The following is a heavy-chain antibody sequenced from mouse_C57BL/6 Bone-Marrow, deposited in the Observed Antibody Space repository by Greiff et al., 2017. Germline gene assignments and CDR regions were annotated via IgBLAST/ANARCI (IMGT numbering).Heavy chain of an antibody. V-gene: IGHV2-6*01. Sequence: VQMVESGPGLVAPSQSLSITCTVSGFSLTSYGVDWVRQSPGKGLEWLGVIWGVGSTNYNSALKSRLSISKDNSKSQVFLKMNSLQTDDTAMYYCARNWDSYAMDYWGQGTSVTVSS. CDR3: ARNWDSYAMDY. CDR1: GFSLTSYG. J-gene: IGHJ4*01. D-gene: IGHD4-1*01. CDR2: IWGVGST.